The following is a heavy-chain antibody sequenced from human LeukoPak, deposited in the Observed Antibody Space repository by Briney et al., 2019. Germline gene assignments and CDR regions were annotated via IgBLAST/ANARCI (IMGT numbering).Heavy chain of an antibody. CDR1: GYTFTGYY. CDR3: ARQRDGYRGDFDY. J-gene: IGHJ4*02. Sequence: GASVKVSCKASGYTFTGYYMHWVRQAPGQGLEWMGWINPNSGGTNYAQKFQGRVTMTRDTSISTAYMELSRLRSDDTAVYYCARQRDGYRGDFDYWGQGTLVTVSS. V-gene: IGHV1-2*02. D-gene: IGHD5-24*01. CDR2: INPNSGGT.